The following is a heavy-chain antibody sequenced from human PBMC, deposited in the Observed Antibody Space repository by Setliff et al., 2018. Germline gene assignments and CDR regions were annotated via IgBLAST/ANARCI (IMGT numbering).Heavy chain of an antibody. CDR3: ARDNRARHYMDV. J-gene: IGHJ6*03. V-gene: IGHV4-39*07. D-gene: IGHD3-10*01. CDR1: GGSISSGSYY. Sequence: PSETLSLTCSVSGGSISSGSYYWGWIRQSPGKGLEWIGSMYYSGSTYYNPSLKGRVTLSVDTTKNQFSLKLSSVTAADTAVYYCARDNRARHYMDVWGKGTTVTVSS. CDR2: MYYSGST.